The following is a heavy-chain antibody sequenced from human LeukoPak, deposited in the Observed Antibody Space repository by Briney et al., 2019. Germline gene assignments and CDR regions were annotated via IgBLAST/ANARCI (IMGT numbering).Heavy chain of an antibody. J-gene: IGHJ6*03. CDR1: GFTFSSYW. CDR3: VLDGDYANYYYYYMDV. D-gene: IGHD4-17*01. V-gene: IGHV3-74*01. Sequence: GGSLRLSCAASGFTFSSYWMHWVRQAPGKGLVWVSRINSDGSSTSYADSVKGRFTISRDNAKNTLYLQMNSLRAEDTAVYYCVLDGDYANYYYYYMDVWGKGTTVTVSS. CDR2: INSDGSST.